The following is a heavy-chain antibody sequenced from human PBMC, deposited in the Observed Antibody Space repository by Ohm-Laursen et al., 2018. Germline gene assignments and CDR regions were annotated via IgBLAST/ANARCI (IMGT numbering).Heavy chain of an antibody. Sequence: ASVKVSCKASGYTFTGYYMHWVRQAPGQGLEWMGWINPNSGGTNYAQKFQGRVTMTRDTSISTAYMELSRLRSDDTAVYYCARDRGEWRYCSSTSCFFLDYWGQGTLVTVSS. CDR1: GYTFTGYY. CDR2: INPNSGGT. J-gene: IGHJ4*02. V-gene: IGHV1-2*02. CDR3: ARDRGEWRYCSSTSCFFLDY. D-gene: IGHD2-2*01.